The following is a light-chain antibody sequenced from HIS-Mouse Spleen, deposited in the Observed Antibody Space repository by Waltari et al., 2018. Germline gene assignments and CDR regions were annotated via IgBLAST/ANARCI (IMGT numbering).Light chain of an antibody. V-gene: IGLV1-44*01. CDR3: AAWDDSLNGVV. J-gene: IGLJ2*01. Sequence: QSVLTQPPSASGTPGQRVTISCSGSRSNIGRNTVNWYHQLPGTAPKLLIYSNNQRPSGVPDRFSGSKSGTSASLAISGLQSEDEADYYCAAWDDSLNGVVFGGGTKLTVL. CDR1: RSNIGRNT. CDR2: SNN.